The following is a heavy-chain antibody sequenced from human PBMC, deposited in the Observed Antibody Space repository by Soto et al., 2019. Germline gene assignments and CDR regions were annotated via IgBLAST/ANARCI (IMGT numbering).Heavy chain of an antibody. CDR3: ARVFSDSSSFFDP. CDR2: IYYSGST. V-gene: IGHV4-4*02. Sequence: PSETLSLTCSVSGDSISNNNWWSWVRQHPGKGLEWIGYIYYSGSTYYNPSLKSRVTISVDTSKNQFSLKLSSVTAADTAVYYCARVFSDSSSFFDPWGQGTLVTVSS. CDR1: GDSISNNNW. D-gene: IGHD6-13*01. J-gene: IGHJ5*02.